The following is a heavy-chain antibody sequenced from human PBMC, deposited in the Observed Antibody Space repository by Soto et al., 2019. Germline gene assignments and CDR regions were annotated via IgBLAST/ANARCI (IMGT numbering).Heavy chain of an antibody. CDR1: GYSFTTYW. CDR2: ISPGGSDT. J-gene: IGHJ6*02. V-gene: IGHV5-51*01. Sequence: AGESLKISCKGSGYSFTTYWIGWVRQMPGEGLEWMGIISPGGSDTRYSPSFQGQVTISADKSIGTAYLQWSSLKASDTAMYYCARTSASDYYYYGMDVWGQGTTVTVSS. CDR3: ARTSASDYYYYGMDV.